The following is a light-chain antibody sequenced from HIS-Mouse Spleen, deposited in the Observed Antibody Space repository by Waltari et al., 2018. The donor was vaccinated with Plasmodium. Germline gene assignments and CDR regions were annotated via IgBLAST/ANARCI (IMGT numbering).Light chain of an antibody. CDR1: QSVSSY. CDR3: QQSYSTPWT. V-gene: IGKV3-11*01. J-gene: IGKJ1*01. CDR2: DAS. Sequence: EIVLTQSPATLSLSPGERATLSCRASQSVSSYLAWYQQKPGQAPMLLIYDASNRATGIPARFSGSGSGTDFTLTISSLQPEDFATYYCQQSYSTPWTFGQGTKVEIK.